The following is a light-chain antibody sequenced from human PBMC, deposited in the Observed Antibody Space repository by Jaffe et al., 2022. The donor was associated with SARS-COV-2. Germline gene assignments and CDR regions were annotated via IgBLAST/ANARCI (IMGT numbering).Light chain of an antibody. V-gene: IGLV2-18*02. CDR1: SRDVGSYNR. J-gene: IGLJ2*01. CDR3: SSYTGSTTSVL. Sequence: QSALTQPPSVSGSPGQSVTISCTGTSRDVGSYNRVSWYQQPPGTAPKLIIFEVSNRPSGVPDRFSGSKSGNTASLTISGLQADDEADYYCSSYTGSTTSVLFGGGTKVTVL. CDR2: EVS.